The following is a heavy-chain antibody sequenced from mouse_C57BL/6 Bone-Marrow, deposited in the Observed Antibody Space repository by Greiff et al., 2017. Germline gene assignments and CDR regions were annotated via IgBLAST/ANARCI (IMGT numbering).Heavy chain of an antibody. J-gene: IGHJ4*01. CDR2: IDPSDSYT. V-gene: IGHV1-69*01. CDR1: GYTFTSYW. Sequence: QVQLQQPGAELVMPGASVKLSCKASGYTFTSYWMHWVKQRPGQGLEWIGEIDPSDSYTNYNQKFKGKSTLTVDKSSSTAYMQLSSLTSEDSAVYYCARSTMAPYYYAMDYWGQGTSVTVSS. D-gene: IGHD2-1*01. CDR3: ARSTMAPYYYAMDY.